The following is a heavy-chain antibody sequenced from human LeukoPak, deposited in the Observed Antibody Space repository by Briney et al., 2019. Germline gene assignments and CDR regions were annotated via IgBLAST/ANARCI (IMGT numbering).Heavy chain of an antibody. D-gene: IGHD4-23*01. CDR2: INPSGGST. Sequence: ASVKVSCKASGYTFTSYYMHWVRQAPGQGLEWMGIINPSGGSTSYAQKFQGRVTMTRDTSTSTVYMELSSLRSEDTAVYYCARDRTTVVTLHFYYYYGMDVWGQGTTVTVSS. J-gene: IGHJ6*02. V-gene: IGHV1-46*01. CDR3: ARDRTTVVTLHFYYYYGMDV. CDR1: GYTFTSYY.